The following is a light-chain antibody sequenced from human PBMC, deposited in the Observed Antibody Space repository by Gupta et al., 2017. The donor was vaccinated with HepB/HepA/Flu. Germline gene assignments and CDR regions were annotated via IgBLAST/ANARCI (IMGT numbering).Light chain of an antibody. Sequence: VLMQSPGTLSLSPGESATLSCRSSAIVSSTYLSWHQQKPGQPPRLLIYGTSNRATGIPDRFTGRGSGTDFTLTISKLEPEDFAVYFCQQYGGSVWTFGQGTKVELK. V-gene: IGKV3-20*01. J-gene: IGKJ1*01. CDR3: QQYGGSVWT. CDR1: AIVSSTY. CDR2: GTS.